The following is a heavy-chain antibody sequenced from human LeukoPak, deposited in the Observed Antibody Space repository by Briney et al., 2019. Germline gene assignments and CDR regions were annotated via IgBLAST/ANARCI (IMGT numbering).Heavy chain of an antibody. D-gene: IGHD1-26*01. CDR1: GGSFSGYY. CDR3: ARSGGSYYYYYYMDV. J-gene: IGHJ6*03. CDR2: ISHSGST. V-gene: IGHV4-34*01. Sequence: SETLSLTCAVYGGSFSGYYWSWIRQPPGKGLEWIGEISHSGSTNYNPSLKSRVTISVDTSKNQFSLKLSSVTAADTAVYYCARSGGSYYYYYYMDVWGKGTTVTVSS.